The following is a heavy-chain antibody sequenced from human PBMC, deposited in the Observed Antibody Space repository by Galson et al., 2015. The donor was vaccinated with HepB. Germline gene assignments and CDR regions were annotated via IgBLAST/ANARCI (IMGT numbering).Heavy chain of an antibody. D-gene: IGHD2-2*02. CDR2: ISYDGSNK. CDR3: AKRAVVVPAAIGVDWYFDL. CDR1: GFTFSSYG. J-gene: IGHJ2*01. V-gene: IGHV3-30*18. Sequence: SLRLSCAASGFTFSSYGMHWVRQAPGKGLEWVAVISYDGSNKYYADSVKGRFTISRDNSKNTLYLQMSSLRAEDTAVYYCAKRAVVVPAAIGVDWYFDLCGRGTLVTVSS.